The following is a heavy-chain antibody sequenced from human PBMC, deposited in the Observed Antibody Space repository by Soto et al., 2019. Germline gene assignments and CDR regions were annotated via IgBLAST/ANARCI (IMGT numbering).Heavy chain of an antibody. V-gene: IGHV4-59*01. Sequence: PSETLSLTCTVSGGPITTYHWSWILQPPGKGLEWIGYIDNSGNSNYSPFLKDRVTISVDKSKNKFSLKLSSVTPTDTAVYYCARNWFSVAGRYHFDYWGQGALVTVSS. CDR1: GGPITTYH. J-gene: IGHJ4*02. CDR3: ARNWFSVAGRYHFDY. CDR2: IDNSGNS. D-gene: IGHD6-19*01.